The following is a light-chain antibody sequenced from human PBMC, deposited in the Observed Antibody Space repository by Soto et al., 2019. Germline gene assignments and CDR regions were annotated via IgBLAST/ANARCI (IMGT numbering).Light chain of an antibody. CDR1: QFVSSTY. J-gene: IGKJ4*01. V-gene: IGKV3-20*01. CDR3: QQYDISPIA. Sequence: GVTISLVTVSLSTGARATLSCRASQFVSSTYLAWYQQRPGQAPRLLIYGASSRATGIPDRFSGGGSQTDFTLTIIRLESEASAEYDCQQYDISPIAFAGGTKV. CDR2: GAS.